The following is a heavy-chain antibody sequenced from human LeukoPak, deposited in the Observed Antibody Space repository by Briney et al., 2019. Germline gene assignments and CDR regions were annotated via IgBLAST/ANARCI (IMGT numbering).Heavy chain of an antibody. CDR3: ASHDYDFWSGYYTDVNWFDP. CDR2: IYDSGST. J-gene: IGHJ5*02. V-gene: IGHV4-39*01. CDR1: GGSIRSSYYY. Sequence: SETLSLTCTVSGGSIRSSYYYWGWIRQPPGKGLEWIGSIYDSGSTYYNPSLKSRVTISVDTSKNQFSLKLNSVTAADTAVYYCASHDYDFWSGYYTDVNWFDPWGQGTLVTVSS. D-gene: IGHD3-3*01.